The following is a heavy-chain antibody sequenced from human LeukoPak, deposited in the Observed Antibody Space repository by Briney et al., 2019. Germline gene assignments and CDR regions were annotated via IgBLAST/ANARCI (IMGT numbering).Heavy chain of an antibody. V-gene: IGHV1-69*06. Sequence: ASVKVSCKASGGTFSSYAISWVRQAPGQGLEWMGGIIPIFGTANYAQKFQGRVTITADKSTSTAYMELSSLRSEDTAVYYCATSRWFGELFEGLAFDYWGQGTLVTVSS. CDR1: GGTFSSYA. CDR2: IIPIFGTA. CDR3: ATSRWFGELFEGLAFDY. J-gene: IGHJ4*02. D-gene: IGHD3-10*01.